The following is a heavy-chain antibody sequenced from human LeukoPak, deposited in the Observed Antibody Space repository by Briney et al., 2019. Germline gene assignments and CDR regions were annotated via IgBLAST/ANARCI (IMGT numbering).Heavy chain of an antibody. CDR2: IKQDGSEK. J-gene: IGHJ3*02. Sequence: GGSLRLSCAAPGFTFSSYWMSWVRQAPGKGLEWVANIKQDGSEKYYVDSVKGRFTISRDNAKNSLYLQMNSLRAEDTAVYYCARQPYYHDSSGVEYAFDIWGQGTMVTVSS. V-gene: IGHV3-7*01. D-gene: IGHD3-22*01. CDR3: ARQPYYHDSSGVEYAFDI. CDR1: GFTFSSYW.